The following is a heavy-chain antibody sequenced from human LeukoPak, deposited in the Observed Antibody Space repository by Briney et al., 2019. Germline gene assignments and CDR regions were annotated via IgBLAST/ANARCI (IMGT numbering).Heavy chain of an antibody. CDR1: GYTFTSYA. J-gene: IGHJ4*02. Sequence: ASVKVSCKASGYTFTSYAMHWVRQAPGQRLEWMGWINAGNGNTKYSQKFQGRVTITRDTSASTAYMELSSLRSEDTAVYYCARDLGYCSSTSCYPYWGQGTLVTVSS. D-gene: IGHD2-2*01. CDR2: INAGNGNT. V-gene: IGHV1-3*01. CDR3: ARDLGYCSSTSCYPY.